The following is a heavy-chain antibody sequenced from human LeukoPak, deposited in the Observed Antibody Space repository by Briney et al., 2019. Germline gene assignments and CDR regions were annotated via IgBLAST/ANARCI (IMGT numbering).Heavy chain of an antibody. Sequence: SETLSLTCTVSGGTISSYYWNWIRQPPGKGLEWIGYIHDSGSTKYNPSLKSRVTISVETSKNQFSLKLSSVTAADTAVYYCARWYFSGWAFYHWGQGTLVTGSS. V-gene: IGHV4-59*08. J-gene: IGHJ4*02. CDR2: IHDSGST. CDR3: ARWYFSGWAFYH. CDR1: GGTISSYY. D-gene: IGHD6-19*01.